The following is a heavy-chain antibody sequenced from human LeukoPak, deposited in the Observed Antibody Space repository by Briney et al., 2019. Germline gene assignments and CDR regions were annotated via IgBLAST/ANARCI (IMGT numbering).Heavy chain of an antibody. CDR2: IFPSDSDT. V-gene: IGHV5-51*01. D-gene: IGHD3-16*01. CDR3: GRAAHPNWGWVCFDP. J-gene: IGHJ5*02. CDR1: GYKFTGYW. Sequence: GESLKISCKASGYKFTGYWIGWVRLMPRNGLEWMGMIFPSDSDTRYSPAFQGQVTMSVDTSVNTAYLQWGNLKASDTAIYFCGRAAHPNWGWVCFDPWGQGTLVSVSS.